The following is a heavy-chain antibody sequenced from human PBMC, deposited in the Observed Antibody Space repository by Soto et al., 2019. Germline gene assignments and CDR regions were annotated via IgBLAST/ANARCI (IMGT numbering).Heavy chain of an antibody. D-gene: IGHD3-22*01. CDR2: ISYDGSNK. CDR3: TKDLYYYDSSGPFDY. CDR1: GFTFSSYG. V-gene: IGHV3-30*18. J-gene: IGHJ4*02. Sequence: GGSLRLSCAASGFTFSSYGMHWVRQAPGKGLEWVAVISYDGSNKYYADSVKGRFTISRDNSKNTLYLQMNSLRAEDTAVYYCTKDLYYYDSSGPFDYWGQGTLVTVAA.